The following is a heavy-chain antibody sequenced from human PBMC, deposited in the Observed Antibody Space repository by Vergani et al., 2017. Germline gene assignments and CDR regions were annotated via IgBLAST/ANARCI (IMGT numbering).Heavy chain of an antibody. J-gene: IGHJ4*02. V-gene: IGHV3-30-3*01. CDR3: AKGDYGGNADY. Sequence: QVQLVESGGGVVQPGRSLRLSCAASGFTFSSYAMHWVRQAPGKGLEWVAVISYDGSNKYYADSVKGRFTISRDNSKNTLYLQMNSLRAEDTAVYYCAKGDYGGNADYWGQGTLVTVSS. D-gene: IGHD4-23*01. CDR1: GFTFSSYA. CDR2: ISYDGSNK.